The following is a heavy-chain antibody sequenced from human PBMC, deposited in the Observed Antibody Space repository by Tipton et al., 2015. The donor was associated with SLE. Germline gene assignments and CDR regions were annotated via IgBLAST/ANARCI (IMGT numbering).Heavy chain of an antibody. J-gene: IGHJ6*04. D-gene: IGHD7-27*01. V-gene: IGHV4-34*01. CDR2: INHSGST. CDR3: ARVLTGLRGMDV. Sequence: LRLSCAASGFTFSDYYWSWIRQPPGKGLEWIGEINHSGSTNYNPSLKSRVTISVDTSKNQFSLRLNSVTAADTAVYYCARVLTGLRGMDVWGKGTTVTVSS. CDR1: GFTFSDYY.